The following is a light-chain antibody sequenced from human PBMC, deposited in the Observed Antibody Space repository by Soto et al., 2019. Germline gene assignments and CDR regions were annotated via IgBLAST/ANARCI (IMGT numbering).Light chain of an antibody. CDR3: MQALQTPWT. V-gene: IGKV2-28*01. J-gene: IGKJ1*01. CDR1: QSLLHSNGYNY. CDR2: LGS. Sequence: DLVMTQSPLSLPVTPGEPASISCRSSQSLLHSNGYNYLDWYLQKPGQSPQALIYLGSYRTSGVPDRFSGSGSGTDFTLKISKVEAEDVGVYYCMQALQTPWTCGQGTKVEIK.